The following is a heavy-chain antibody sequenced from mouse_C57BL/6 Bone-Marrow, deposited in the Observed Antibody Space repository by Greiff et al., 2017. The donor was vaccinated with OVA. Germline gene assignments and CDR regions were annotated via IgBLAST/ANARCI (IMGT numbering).Heavy chain of an antibody. CDR2: ISSGGSYT. CDR3: ARQRYYGSSSWFAY. V-gene: IGHV5-6*01. CDR1: GFTFSSYG. D-gene: IGHD1-1*01. J-gene: IGHJ3*01. Sequence: EVKLLESGGDLVKPGGSLKLSCAASGFTFSSYGMSWVRQTPDKRLEWVATISSGGSYTYYPDSVKGRFTISRDNAKNTLYLQMSSLKSEDTAMYYCARQRYYGSSSWFAYGGRGTLVTVSA.